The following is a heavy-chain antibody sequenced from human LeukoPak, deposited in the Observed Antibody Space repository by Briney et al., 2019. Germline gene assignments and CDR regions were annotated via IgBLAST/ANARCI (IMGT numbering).Heavy chain of an antibody. CDR2: ISGSGGST. V-gene: IGHV3-23*01. CDR1: GFTFSSYA. D-gene: IGHD5-12*01. Sequence: GGSLRLSCAASGFTFSSYAMSWVRQAPGKGLEWLSAISGSGGSTYYADSVKGRSTISRDNSKNTLYLQMNSLRAEDTAVYYCAKSGYDYAEYFRHWGQGTLVTVSS. J-gene: IGHJ1*01. CDR3: AKSGYDYAEYFRH.